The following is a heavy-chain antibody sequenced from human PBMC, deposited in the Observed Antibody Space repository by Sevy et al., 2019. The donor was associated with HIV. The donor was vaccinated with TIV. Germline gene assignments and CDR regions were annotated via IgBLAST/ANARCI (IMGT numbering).Heavy chain of an antibody. CDR2: IYHSGRT. V-gene: IGHV4-38-2*02. CDR1: GYSISSGYY. Sequence: SETLSLTCTVSGYSISSGYYWGWIRPPRGRRLGGIGSIYHSGRTYYNPSLKSRVTISVDTSKNQFSLQLSSVTAADTAVYYCARGGAAIEYYYYYGMDVWGQGTTVTVSS. CDR3: ARGGAAIEYYYYYGMDV. J-gene: IGHJ6*02. D-gene: IGHD3-16*02.